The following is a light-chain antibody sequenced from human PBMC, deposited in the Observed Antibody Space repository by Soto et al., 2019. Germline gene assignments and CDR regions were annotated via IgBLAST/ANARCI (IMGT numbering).Light chain of an antibody. CDR2: ATS. V-gene: IGKV3-20*01. Sequence: EIVLTQSPGTLSLSLGERATLSCRASQSVSSNYFAWHQQKPGQAPRLLIYATSSRAAGIPDRFSGSGSGTDFTLSISRLEPEDFAVYYCQQYGNSPRYSFGQGTRLEIK. J-gene: IGKJ2*03. CDR1: QSVSSNY. CDR3: QQYGNSPRYS.